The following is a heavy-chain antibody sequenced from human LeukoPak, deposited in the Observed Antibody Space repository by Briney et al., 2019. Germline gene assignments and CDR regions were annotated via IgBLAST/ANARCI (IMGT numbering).Heavy chain of an antibody. CDR3: ARGTRRYDSSGYYVPPPFDY. CDR2: IYTNGST. Sequence: SEPLPLTCTLSGHPISSGSYHWTWIPQPAGKGLERKRQIYTNGSTNYNPSLKSRVTISVETSKNQFSLKLSSVTAADTAVYDCARGTRRYDSSGYYVPPPFDYWGQGTLVTVSS. CDR1: GHPISSGSYH. J-gene: IGHJ4*02. D-gene: IGHD3-22*01. V-gene: IGHV4-61*09.